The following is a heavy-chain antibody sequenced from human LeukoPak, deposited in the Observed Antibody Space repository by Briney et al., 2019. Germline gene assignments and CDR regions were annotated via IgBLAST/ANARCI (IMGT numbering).Heavy chain of an antibody. CDR2: ISYSGST. Sequence: SETLSLNCTVSGGSINSSSYYWGWIRQPPGKGLEWIGIISYSGSTYYNPSLKSRVTISVDTSKNQFSLNLSSVTAADTAVYYCARDAGFGLTAIPRNWFDPWGQGTLVTVSS. V-gene: IGHV4-39*07. D-gene: IGHD3-9*01. CDR1: GGSINSSSYY. CDR3: ARDAGFGLTAIPRNWFDP. J-gene: IGHJ5*02.